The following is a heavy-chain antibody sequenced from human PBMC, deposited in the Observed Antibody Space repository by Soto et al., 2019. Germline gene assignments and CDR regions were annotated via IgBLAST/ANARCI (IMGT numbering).Heavy chain of an antibody. CDR1: GFTFSFCA. Sequence: EVQLLESGGGLVQPGGSLRLSCAASGFTFSFCAMSWVRQAPGKGVEWDSSIRGSGGDTYYADSERGRFTISRDNSKNKLYLQMNSLKDEDAAVYYCVKGHIDSYYSFDYWGQGTLVTVSS. D-gene: IGHD2-21*01. J-gene: IGHJ4*02. CDR2: IRGSGGDT. V-gene: IGHV3-23*01. CDR3: VKGHIDSYYSFDY.